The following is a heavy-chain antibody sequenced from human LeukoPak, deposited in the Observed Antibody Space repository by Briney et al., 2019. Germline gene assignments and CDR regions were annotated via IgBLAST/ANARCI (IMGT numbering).Heavy chain of an antibody. V-gene: IGHV3-23*01. CDR1: GFTFSVYD. J-gene: IGHJ4*02. CDR3: ANLGSYHFDD. D-gene: IGHD1-26*01. CDR2: IGDSGGST. Sequence: PGGSLRLSCAASGFTFSVYDMSWVRQAPGKGLEWVSGIGDSGGSTYYADSVKGRFTISRDNYKNTLCLQMNSLRAEDTAVYYCANLGSYHFDDWGQGTLVTVSS.